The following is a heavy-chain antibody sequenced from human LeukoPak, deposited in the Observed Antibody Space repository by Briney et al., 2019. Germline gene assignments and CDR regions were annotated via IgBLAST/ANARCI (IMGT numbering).Heavy chain of an antibody. CDR1: GFTFSNYA. D-gene: IGHD3-10*01. V-gene: IGHV3-23*01. CDR2: ISGRDYTT. Sequence: GGSLRLSCAASGFTFSNYAMHWVRQAPGKGLEWVSAISGRDYTTYYADSVKGRFTISRDNSKNTLYLQMNSLRAEDTAVYYCAKRITMVRGVHDAFDIWGQGTMVTVSS. J-gene: IGHJ3*02. CDR3: AKRITMVRGVHDAFDI.